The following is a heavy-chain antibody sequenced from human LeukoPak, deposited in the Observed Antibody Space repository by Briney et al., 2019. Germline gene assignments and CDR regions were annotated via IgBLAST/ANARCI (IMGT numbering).Heavy chain of an antibody. CDR3: ARESYSGNPYFDY. D-gene: IGHD4-23*01. Sequence: ASVKVSCKASGGTFSSYAISWVRQAPGQGLEWMGRIIPILGIANYAQKFQGRVTITADKSTSTAYMELSSLRSEDTAMYYCARESYSGNPYFDYWGQGTMVTVSS. J-gene: IGHJ4*02. CDR2: IIPILGIA. CDR1: GGTFSSYA. V-gene: IGHV1-69*04.